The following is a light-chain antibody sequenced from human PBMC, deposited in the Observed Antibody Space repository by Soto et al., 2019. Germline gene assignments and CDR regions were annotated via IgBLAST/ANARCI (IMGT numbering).Light chain of an antibody. CDR2: SAS. V-gene: IGKV3-11*01. Sequence: EIVMTQSPATLSVSPGERATLSCRASQSVSNNYLAWYQQKPGQAPRLLIYSASNRATGIPARFSGSGSGTDFTLTISSLEPEDFAVYYCQQRSNWPSITFGQGTRLEIK. CDR3: QQRSNWPSIT. CDR1: QSVSNNY. J-gene: IGKJ5*01.